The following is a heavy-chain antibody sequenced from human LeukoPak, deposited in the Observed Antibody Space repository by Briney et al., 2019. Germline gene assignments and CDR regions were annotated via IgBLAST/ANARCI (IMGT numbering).Heavy chain of an antibody. CDR2: IYYSGST. CDR3: ARGPATKYSYYGMDV. D-gene: IGHD5-12*01. J-gene: IGHJ6*04. Sequence: PSQTLSLTCTVSGGSISSGGYYWSWIHQHPGKGLERMGYIYYSGSTYYNPSLKRRVPISVDTSKTQLSLKLSSVTAADTAVYYCARGPATKYSYYGMDVWGKGTTVTVSS. V-gene: IGHV4-31*03. CDR1: GGSISSGGYY.